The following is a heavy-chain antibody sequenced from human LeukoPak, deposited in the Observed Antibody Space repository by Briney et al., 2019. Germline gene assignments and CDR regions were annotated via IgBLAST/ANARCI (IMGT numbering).Heavy chain of an antibody. CDR3: AREGYSYGTYYFDY. V-gene: IGHV1-58*01. J-gene: IGHJ4*02. CDR2: IIVGTGQT. Sequence: ASVKVSCKASGFTFSTSAVQWVRQARGQRLEWIGWIIVGTGQTSYAQSLQGRITITRDMSTSTAYMELSSLGSEDTAVYYCAREGYSYGTYYFDYWGQGTLVTVSS. D-gene: IGHD5-18*01. CDR1: GFTFSTSA.